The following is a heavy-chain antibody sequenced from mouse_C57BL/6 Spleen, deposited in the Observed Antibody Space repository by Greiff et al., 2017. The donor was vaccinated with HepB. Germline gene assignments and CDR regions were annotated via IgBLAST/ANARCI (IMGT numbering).Heavy chain of an antibody. D-gene: IGHD1-1*02. V-gene: IGHV5-6*01. J-gene: IGHJ3*01. CDR3: ALQGGGYCFAY. CDR1: GFTFSSYG. CDR2: ISSGGSYT. Sequence: EVQVVESGGDLVKPGGSLKLSCAASGFTFSSYGMSWVRQTPDKRLEWVATISSGGSYTYYPDSVKGRFTISRDNAKNTLYLHMSSLKSDDTAMYYCALQGGGYCFAYWGQGTLVTVSA.